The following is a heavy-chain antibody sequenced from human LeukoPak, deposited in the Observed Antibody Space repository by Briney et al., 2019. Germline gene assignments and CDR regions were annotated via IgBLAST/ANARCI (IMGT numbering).Heavy chain of an antibody. CDR1: GFSVGGNY. CDR3: ARDRRRLRGMNGDGDAFDI. J-gene: IGHJ3*02. D-gene: IGHD1-1*01. Sequence: GGALRLSCAASGFSVGGNYISWVRQAPGKGLEWVSMIYSDGSIFHADSVKGRFTMSRDNSRNTLDLQMNSLRVEDTAVYFCARDRRRLRGMNGDGDAFDIWGQGTMVAVSS. CDR2: IYSDGSI. V-gene: IGHV3-53*01.